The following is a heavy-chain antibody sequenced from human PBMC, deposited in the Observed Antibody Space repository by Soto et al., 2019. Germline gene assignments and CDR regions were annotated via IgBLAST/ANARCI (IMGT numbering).Heavy chain of an antibody. Sequence: PGGSLRLSCAASGFTLSSYWMNWVRQAPGKGLEWVANIKQDGSEKYYVDSVKGRFTISRDNAKNSLYLQMNGLRAEDTAVYYCARGPVGRYGPNDYWGQGTLVTVSS. J-gene: IGHJ4*02. V-gene: IGHV3-7*01. CDR3: ARGPVGRYGPNDY. D-gene: IGHD5-18*01. CDR2: IKQDGSEK. CDR1: GFTLSSYW.